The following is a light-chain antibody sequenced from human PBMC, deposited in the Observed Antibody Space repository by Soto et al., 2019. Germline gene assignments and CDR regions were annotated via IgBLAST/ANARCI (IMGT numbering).Light chain of an antibody. CDR1: QGIADF. J-gene: IGKJ4*01. CDR3: QQYNSYPHS. CDR2: GTS. Sequence: DIQLTQSPSSLSASIGDRVNITCRASQGIADFLAWFQQRPGKAPQYLIYGTSTLQSGVPSRFGGSGSGTDYTLTINNLQPEYFATYYCQQYNSYPHSFGGGTKVEIK. V-gene: IGKV1-16*01.